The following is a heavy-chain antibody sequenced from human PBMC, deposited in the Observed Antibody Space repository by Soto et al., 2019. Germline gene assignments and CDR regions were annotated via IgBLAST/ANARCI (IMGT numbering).Heavy chain of an antibody. J-gene: IGHJ6*02. V-gene: IGHV3-30*18. CDR2: ISYDGSNK. Sequence: QVQLVESGGGVVQPGRSLRLSCAASGFTFSSYGMHWVRQAPGKGLEWVALISYDGSNKYYADSVKGRFTTSRDNSKNTLYLQMNSLRAEDTAVYYCAKVSVPAAIAYYYYGMDVWGQGTTVTVSS. CDR1: GFTFSSYG. CDR3: AKVSVPAAIAYYYYGMDV. D-gene: IGHD2-2*01.